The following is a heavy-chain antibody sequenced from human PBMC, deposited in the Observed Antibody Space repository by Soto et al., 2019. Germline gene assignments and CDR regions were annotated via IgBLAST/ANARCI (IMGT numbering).Heavy chain of an antibody. D-gene: IGHD2-2*01. CDR2: IIPIFGTA. CDR3: ARDFVYCSSTSCYPPGYGMDV. Sequence: ASVKVSCKASGGTFSSYAISWVRQAPGQGLERMGGIIPIFGTANYAQKFQGRVTITADESTSTAYMELSSLRSEDTAVYYCARDFVYCSSTSCYPPGYGMDVWGQGTTVTVSS. V-gene: IGHV1-69*13. J-gene: IGHJ6*02. CDR1: GGTFSSYA.